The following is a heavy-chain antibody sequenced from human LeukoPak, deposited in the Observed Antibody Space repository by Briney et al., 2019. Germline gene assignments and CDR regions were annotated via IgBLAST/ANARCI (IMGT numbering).Heavy chain of an antibody. D-gene: IGHD2-15*01. CDR1: GFTFTDYS. V-gene: IGHV3-23*01. CDR2: ISNSGGST. Sequence: GGSLTLSCAAAGFTFTDYSMNWVRQAPGKGLEWVAGISNSGGSTYYADSVKGRFTISRDNSKNTLYLQMNSLRAEDTAVYYCAKDRLTNLNIGNLGYCSGGSCYSGFFDYWGQGTLVTVSS. J-gene: IGHJ4*02. CDR3: AKDRLTNLNIGNLGYCSGGSCYSGFFDY.